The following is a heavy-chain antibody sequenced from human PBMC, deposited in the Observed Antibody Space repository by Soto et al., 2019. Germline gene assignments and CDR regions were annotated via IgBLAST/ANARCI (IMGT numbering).Heavy chain of an antibody. CDR3: ASAWTATAGWAKWFDL. Sequence: QVQLQESGPGLVEPSQTLSLTCTVSGGSISGGGYYWSWIRQHPGKGLEWIGYIYYSGTTYYNPSLKSRLTISVDTSKTQFSLKLSSVTAADTAVYYCASAWTATAGWAKWFDLWGQGTLVTVSS. J-gene: IGHJ5*02. D-gene: IGHD6-13*01. CDR1: GGSISGGGYY. CDR2: IYYSGTT. V-gene: IGHV4-31*03.